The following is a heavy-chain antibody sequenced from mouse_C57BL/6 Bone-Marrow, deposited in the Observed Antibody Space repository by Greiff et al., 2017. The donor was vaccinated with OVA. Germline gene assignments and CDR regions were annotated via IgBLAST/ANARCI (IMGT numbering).Heavy chain of an antibody. CDR2: IHPNSGST. J-gene: IGHJ2*01. V-gene: IGHV1-64*01. CDR3: AREKVYYDDY. Sequence: VQLQQPGAELVKPGASVKLSCKASGYTFTSYWMHWVKQRPGQGLEWIGMIHPNSGSTNYNEKFKSKATLTVDKSASTADMQLSGLPSEDSAVYYCAREKVYYDDYWGQGTTLTVSS. D-gene: IGHD2-4*01. CDR1: GYTFTSYW.